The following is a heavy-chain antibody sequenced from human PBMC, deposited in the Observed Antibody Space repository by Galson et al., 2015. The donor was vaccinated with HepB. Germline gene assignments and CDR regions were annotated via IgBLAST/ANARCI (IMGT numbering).Heavy chain of an antibody. CDR1: GFSFSNAW. Sequence: SLRLSCAASGFSFSNAWMNWVRRVPGKGLEWVGHIKSKTYGGTADYAAPAKVRFTLSRDDSKNILYLHLDSLNTEDTGIYYCTTATMIRGEVPYYFYKYGMDVWGQGTAVTVSS. V-gene: IGHV3-15*07. J-gene: IGHJ6*02. D-gene: IGHD3-10*01. CDR3: TTATMIRGEVPYYFYKYGMDV. CDR2: IKSKTYGGTA.